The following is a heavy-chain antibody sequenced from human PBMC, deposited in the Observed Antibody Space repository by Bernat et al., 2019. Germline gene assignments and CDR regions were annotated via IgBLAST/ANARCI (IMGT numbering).Heavy chain of an antibody. D-gene: IGHD3-10*01. V-gene: IGHV3-15*01. CDR1: GFTFSNAW. J-gene: IGHJ4*02. Sequence: EVQLVESGGGLVKPGGSLRLSCAASGFTFSNAWMSWVRQAPGKGLEWVGRIKSKTDGGTTDDAAPVKGRFTISRDDSKNTLYLQMNSLKTEDTAVYYCTTDPLSGGVITGWGQGTLVTVSS. CDR2: IKSKTDGGTT. CDR3: TTDPLSGGVITG.